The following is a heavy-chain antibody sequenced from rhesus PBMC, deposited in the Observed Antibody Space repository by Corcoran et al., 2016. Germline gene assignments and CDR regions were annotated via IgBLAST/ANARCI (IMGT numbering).Heavy chain of an antibody. CDR2: IYGSSGNT. D-gene: IGHD5-12*01. Sequence: QVQLQESGPGLVKPSETLSLTCAVSGYSISSNYWSWTRQPPGKGLEWIWYIYGSSGNTYYNPSLKSRVTISADTSKNQFSLKLSSVTAADTAVYYCARRIGYNYSPWGQGVLVTVSS. CDR1: GYSISSNY. V-gene: IGHV4-147*01. J-gene: IGHJ4*01. CDR3: ARRIGYNYSP.